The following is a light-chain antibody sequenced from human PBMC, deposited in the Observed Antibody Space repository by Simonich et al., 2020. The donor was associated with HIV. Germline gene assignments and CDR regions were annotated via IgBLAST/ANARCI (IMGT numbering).Light chain of an antibody. CDR1: SSDVGGHNY. CDR3: SSYAGSNNWV. V-gene: IGLV2-8*01. CDR2: EVS. J-gene: IGLJ3*02. Sequence: QSALTQPPSASGSPGQSVTISCTGTSSDVGGHNYVSWYQQQPCKAPKLRIYEVSKRPSGVPDRFSGSKSGNTASLTVSGLQAEDEADYYCSSYAGSNNWVFGGGTKLTVL.